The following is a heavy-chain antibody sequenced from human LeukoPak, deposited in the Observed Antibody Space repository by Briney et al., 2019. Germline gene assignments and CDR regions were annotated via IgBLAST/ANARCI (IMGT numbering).Heavy chain of an antibody. CDR2: IYYSGST. V-gene: IGHV4-59*08. D-gene: IGHD6-19*01. J-gene: IGHJ4*02. CDR1: GGSINNYY. CDR3: ARHFPFSGWPFDY. Sequence: SETLSLTCTVSGGSINNYYWSWIRQPPGKGLEWIGYIYYSGSTNYNPSLKSRVTMSVDTSKNQFSLRLSSVTAADTAMYYCARHFPFSGWPFDYWGQGTLVTVSS.